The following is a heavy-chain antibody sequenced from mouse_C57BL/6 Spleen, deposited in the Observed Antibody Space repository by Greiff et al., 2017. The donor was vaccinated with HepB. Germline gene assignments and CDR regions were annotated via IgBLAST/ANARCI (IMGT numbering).Heavy chain of an antibody. CDR2: IYPGDGDT. CDR1: GYAFSSSW. J-gene: IGHJ1*03. D-gene: IGHD1-1*01. Sequence: VQLQQSGPELVKPGASVKISCKASGYAFSSSWMNWVKQRPGKGLEWIGRIYPGDGDTNYNGKFKGKATLTADKSSSTAYMQLSSLTSEDSAVYFCARGAGSSYEYFDVWGTGTTVTVSS. CDR3: ARGAGSSYEYFDV. V-gene: IGHV1-82*01.